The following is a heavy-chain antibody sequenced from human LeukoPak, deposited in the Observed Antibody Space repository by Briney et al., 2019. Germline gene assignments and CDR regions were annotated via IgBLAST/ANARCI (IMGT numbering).Heavy chain of an antibody. Sequence: ASVKVSCKASGYTFTSYYMHWVRQAPGQGLEWMGIINPSGGSTSYAQKFQGRVTITRNTSISTAYMELSSLRSEDTAVYYCARVGFEDYYYYYYMDVWGKGTTVTVSS. CDR2: INPSGGST. D-gene: IGHD3-9*01. CDR1: GYTFTSYY. J-gene: IGHJ6*03. V-gene: IGHV1-46*01. CDR3: ARVGFEDYYYYYYMDV.